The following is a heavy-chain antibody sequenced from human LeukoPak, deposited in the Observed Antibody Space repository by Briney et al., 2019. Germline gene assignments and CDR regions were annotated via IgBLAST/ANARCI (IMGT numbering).Heavy chain of an antibody. V-gene: IGHV2-5*01. CDR3: AHGSGWLYDY. D-gene: IGHD6-19*01. Sequence: SGPTLVKPTQTLTLTCTFSGFSLSTRGVGVGWIRQPPGKALEWLALIYWNDDNRYSPSLKSRLTITKDTSKNQVVLTMTNMDPVDTARYYCAHGSGWLYDYWGQGTLVTVSS. CDR1: GFSLSTRGVG. J-gene: IGHJ4*02. CDR2: IYWNDDN.